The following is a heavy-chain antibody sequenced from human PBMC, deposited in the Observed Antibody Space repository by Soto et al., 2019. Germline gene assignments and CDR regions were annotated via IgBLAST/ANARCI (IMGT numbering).Heavy chain of an antibody. Sequence: PGGSLRLSCSASGFTFSSYAMHWVRQAPGKGLEYVSSISTNGGSTHYADSVKGRFTISRDNSKNTQYLQMSSLRADDTAVYYCVKGEYYYDSSGYYPFDYSGQGTLVTVSS. V-gene: IGHV3-64D*06. CDR2: ISTNGGST. CDR1: GFTFSSYA. J-gene: IGHJ4*02. CDR3: VKGEYYYDSSGYYPFDY. D-gene: IGHD3-22*01.